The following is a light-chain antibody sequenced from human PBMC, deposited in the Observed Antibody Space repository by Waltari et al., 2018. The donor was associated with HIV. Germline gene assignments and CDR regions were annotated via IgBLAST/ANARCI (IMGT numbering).Light chain of an antibody. CDR2: WAS. Sequence: DIVMTPSPDSLAVSLGERATINCKSHQSVLFSSNNKNYLAWYQQKPGQPPKLLLYWASTRESAVPDRFSGSGSGADFTITISSLQAEDVAVYYCQQYYSTPLTFGGGTKVEIK. V-gene: IGKV4-1*01. CDR3: QQYYSTPLT. CDR1: QSVLFSSNNKNY. J-gene: IGKJ4*01.